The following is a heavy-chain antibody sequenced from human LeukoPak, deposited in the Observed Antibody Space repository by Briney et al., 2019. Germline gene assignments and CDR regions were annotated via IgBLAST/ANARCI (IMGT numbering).Heavy chain of an antibody. CDR2: IWYDGGHK. CDR3: AKESDAFDV. J-gene: IGHJ3*01. V-gene: IGHV3-30*02. CDR1: GFTFSSYV. Sequence: GGSLRLSCAASGFTFSSYVMHWVRQAPGTGLQWVAAIWYDGGHKYYADSVKGRFIISRDNSKNTLYLQMNSLRAEDTAVYYCAKESDAFDVWGQGTVVTVSS.